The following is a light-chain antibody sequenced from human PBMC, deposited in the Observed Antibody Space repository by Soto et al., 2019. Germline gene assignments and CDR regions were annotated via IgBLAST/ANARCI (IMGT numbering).Light chain of an antibody. J-gene: IGKJ5*01. V-gene: IGKV3-11*01. CDR2: GAS. Sequence: DIVMTQSPLSLPLTPGESASISCRSSQSLLHSNGYNCLDWYLQKPGQAPRLLIYGASSRATGIPARFSGSGSGTDFTLTISSLEPEDFAVYYCQQRSNWPPITFGQGTRLEIK. CDR3: QQRSNWPPIT. CDR1: QSLLHSNGYNC.